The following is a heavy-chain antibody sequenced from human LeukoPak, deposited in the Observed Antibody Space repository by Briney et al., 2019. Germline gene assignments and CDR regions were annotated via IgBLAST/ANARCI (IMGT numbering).Heavy chain of an antibody. CDR3: ATATGALAYYSESTSYFFDY. J-gene: IGHJ4*02. V-gene: IGHV1-69*06. Sequence: SVKVSCKTSGGTFSAYVFSWLRQAPGQGLEWMGGIIPIFGTANYAQKFQGRVTITADKSTSTAYMELSSLRSEDTAVYYCATATGALAYYSESTSYFFDYWGQGTLVTVSS. CDR2: IIPIFGTA. D-gene: IGHD3-22*01. CDR1: GGTFSAYV.